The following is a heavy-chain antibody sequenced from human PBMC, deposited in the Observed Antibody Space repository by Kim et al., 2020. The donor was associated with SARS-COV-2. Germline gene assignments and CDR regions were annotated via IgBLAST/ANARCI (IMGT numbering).Heavy chain of an antibody. CDR3: AKGQQQLVLYFYGMDV. V-gene: IGHV3-33*03. D-gene: IGHD6-13*01. J-gene: IGHJ6*02. Sequence: DTVKGRFPISRDNSKNTLDLQMNSRRAEDTAVYYCAKGQQQLVLYFYGMDVWGQGTTVTVSS.